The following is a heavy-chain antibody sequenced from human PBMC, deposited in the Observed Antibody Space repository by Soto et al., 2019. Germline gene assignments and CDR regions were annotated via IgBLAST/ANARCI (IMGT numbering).Heavy chain of an antibody. CDR3: ARDCGGGSCYPALGA. V-gene: IGHV3-53*01. J-gene: IGHJ5*02. Sequence: EVQVVESGGGLIQPGGSLRLSCAASGFVVSETYMSWVRQAPGRGLQWVSFTYSGGSTYYADSVKGRFTISRDSSRNTLYLQMNSLRVEDTAVYYCARDCGGGSCYPALGAWGQGTLVTFSS. CDR2: TYSGGST. CDR1: GFVVSETY. D-gene: IGHD2-15*01.